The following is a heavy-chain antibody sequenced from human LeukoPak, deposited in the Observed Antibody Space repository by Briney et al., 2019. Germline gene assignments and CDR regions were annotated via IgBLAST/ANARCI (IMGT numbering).Heavy chain of an antibody. D-gene: IGHD3-10*02. J-gene: IGHJ6*04. CDR1: GFTFSSYE. V-gene: IGHV3-48*03. CDR2: ISSSGSNI. Sequence: GGSLTLSCAASGFTFSSYEMNWVRHAPGKGLEWVSYISSSGSNIYYADSVKGRFTISRDNAKNSLYLQMNSLRAEDTAVYYCAELGITMIGGVWGKGTTVTISS. CDR3: AELGITMIGGV.